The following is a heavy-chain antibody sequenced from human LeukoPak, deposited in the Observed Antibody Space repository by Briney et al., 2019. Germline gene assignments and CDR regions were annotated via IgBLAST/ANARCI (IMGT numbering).Heavy chain of an antibody. CDR3: AKDREGGSWYVNGYNWFDP. CDR2: ISWNSGSI. J-gene: IGHJ5*02. D-gene: IGHD6-13*01. Sequence: GGSLRLSCAASGFTFDDYAMHWVRQAPGKGLEWVSGISWNSGSIGYADSVKGRFTISRDNAKNSLYLQMNSLRAEDTALYYCAKDREGGSWYVNGYNWFDPWGQGTLVTVSS. V-gene: IGHV3-9*01. CDR1: GFTFDDYA.